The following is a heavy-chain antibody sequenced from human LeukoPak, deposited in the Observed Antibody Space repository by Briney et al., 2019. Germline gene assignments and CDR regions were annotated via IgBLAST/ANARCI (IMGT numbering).Heavy chain of an antibody. CDR3: ARRVIGATGMDV. CDR1: GGSISSSSHY. Sequence: SETLSLTCTVSGGSISSSSHYWGWIRQPPGKGLEWIGSIYYSGSTYYNLSLKSRVTISVDTSKNQFSLKLSSVTAADTAVYYCARRVIGATGMDVWGQGTTVTVSS. V-gene: IGHV4-39*01. D-gene: IGHD3-10*01. J-gene: IGHJ6*02. CDR2: IYYSGST.